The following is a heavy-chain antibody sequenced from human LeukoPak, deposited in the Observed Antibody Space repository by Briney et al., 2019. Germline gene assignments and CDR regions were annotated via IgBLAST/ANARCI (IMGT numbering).Heavy chain of an antibody. CDR3: ARDRGGGTTLGS. V-gene: IGHV1-69*13. CDR2: IIPIFGTA. J-gene: IGHJ5*02. D-gene: IGHD1-1*01. Sequence: GASVKVSCKASGGTFSSYAISWVRQAAGQGLEWMGGIIPIFGTANYAQKFQGRVTITADESTSTAYMELSSLRSEDTAVYYCARDRGGGTTLGSWGQGTLVTVSS. CDR1: GGTFSSYA.